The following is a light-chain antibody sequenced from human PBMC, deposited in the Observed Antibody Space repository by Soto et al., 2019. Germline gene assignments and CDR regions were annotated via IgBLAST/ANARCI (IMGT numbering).Light chain of an antibody. V-gene: IGLV1-40*01. Sequence: QSVLTQPPSVSGAPGQRVTISCTGSSSNIGAGYDVHWYQQLPGTAPKLLIYGNSNRPSGVPDRFSGSTSGTSASLAITGLESDDEADYYCQSYDSSLSCYVFGTGTKLTVL. J-gene: IGLJ1*01. CDR2: GNS. CDR3: QSYDSSLSCYV. CDR1: SSNIGAGYD.